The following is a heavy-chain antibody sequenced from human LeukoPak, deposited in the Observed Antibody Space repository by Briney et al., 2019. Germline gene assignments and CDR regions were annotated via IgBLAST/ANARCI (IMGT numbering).Heavy chain of an antibody. Sequence: GGSLRLSCAASGTTFSRYWMIWVRQAPGKGLEWVANIKQDESLKYYVDSVKGRFTISRDNAQNSLFLEMSSLRAEDTGVYYCVRDASYYDSRGYYDAFDLWGQGTMVTVSS. CDR3: VRDASYYDSRGYYDAFDL. V-gene: IGHV3-7*01. D-gene: IGHD3-22*01. J-gene: IGHJ3*01. CDR1: GTTFSRYW. CDR2: IKQDESLK.